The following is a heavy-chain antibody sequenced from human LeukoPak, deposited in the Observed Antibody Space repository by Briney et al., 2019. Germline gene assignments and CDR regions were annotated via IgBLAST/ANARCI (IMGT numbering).Heavy chain of an antibody. D-gene: IGHD2-2*01. Sequence: SETLSLTCAVYGGSFSGYYWSWIRQPPGKGLEWIGEINHSGSTNYNPSLKSRVTISVDTSKNQFSLKLSSVTAADTAVYYCASSPGLGYCSSTSCPKVNWSDPWGQGTLVTVSS. CDR3: ASSPGLGYCSSTSCPKVNWSDP. CDR1: GGSFSGYY. J-gene: IGHJ5*02. V-gene: IGHV4-34*01. CDR2: INHSGST.